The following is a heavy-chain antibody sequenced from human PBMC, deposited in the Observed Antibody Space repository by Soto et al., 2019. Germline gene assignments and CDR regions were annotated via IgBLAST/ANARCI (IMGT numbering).Heavy chain of an antibody. Sequence: PSETLSLTGTVSGGSISSYYWSWIRQPRGKGLEWIGYIYYSGGTNYNPSLKSRVTISVDTSKNQFSLKLNSVTAADTAVYYCARGSVITTTLDWFDPWGQGTLVTVSS. CDR1: GGSISSYY. CDR2: IYYSGGT. CDR3: ARGSVITTTLDWFDP. D-gene: IGHD2-15*01. J-gene: IGHJ5*02. V-gene: IGHV4-59*01.